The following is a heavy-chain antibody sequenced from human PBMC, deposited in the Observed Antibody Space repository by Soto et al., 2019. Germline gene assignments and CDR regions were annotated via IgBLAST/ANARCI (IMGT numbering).Heavy chain of an antibody. Sequence: SVKVSCKASGGTFSSYAISWVRQAPGQGLEWMGGIIPIFGTANYAQKFQGRVTITADESTSTAYMELSSLRSEDTAVYYCAIRYYYDSSGYYGSAFDIWGQGTMVTVSS. CDR1: GGTFSSYA. CDR3: AIRYYYDSSGYYGSAFDI. D-gene: IGHD3-22*01. J-gene: IGHJ3*02. V-gene: IGHV1-69*13. CDR2: IIPIFGTA.